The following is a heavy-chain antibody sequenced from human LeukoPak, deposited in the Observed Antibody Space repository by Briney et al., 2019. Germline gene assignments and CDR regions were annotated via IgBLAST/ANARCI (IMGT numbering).Heavy chain of an antibody. V-gene: IGHV3-74*01. J-gene: IGHJ4*02. CDR3: AREILEPGKTHEY. Sequence: GGSLRLSCAASGCTFSAYWMHWVRQVPGKGLVWVSRINNDGTATFFADSVKGRFTISRDNAKNTFYLQMDSLRAEDTAMYYCAREILEPGKTHEYWGQGTLVTVSS. CDR2: INNDGTAT. D-gene: IGHD1-1*01. CDR1: GCTFSAYW.